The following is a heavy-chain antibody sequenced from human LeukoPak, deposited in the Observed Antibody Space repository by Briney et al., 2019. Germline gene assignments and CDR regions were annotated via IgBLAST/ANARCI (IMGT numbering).Heavy chain of an antibody. Sequence: SETLCLTCAVSGGSISNGGYSWSWIRQPPGKGLEWIGYIYHSGSTYYNPSLKSRVTISVDRSKNQFSLKLSSVTAADTAVYYCARNYYGDFHYWGQGTLVTVSS. CDR1: GGSISNGGYS. V-gene: IGHV4-30-2*01. J-gene: IGHJ4*02. CDR2: IYHSGST. D-gene: IGHD4-17*01. CDR3: ARNYYGDFHY.